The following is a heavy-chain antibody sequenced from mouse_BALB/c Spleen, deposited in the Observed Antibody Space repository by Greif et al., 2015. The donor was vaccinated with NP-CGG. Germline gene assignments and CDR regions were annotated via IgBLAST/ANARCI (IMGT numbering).Heavy chain of an antibody. CDR1: GYTFTSYW. J-gene: IGHJ3*01. Sequence: LKQSGSELVRPGASVKLSCKASGYTFTSYWMHWVKQRPGQGLEWIGNIYPGSGSTNYDEKFKSKATLTVDTSSSTAYMQLSSLTSEDSAVYYCTRSAYWGQGTLVTVSA. CDR3: TRSAY. V-gene: IGHV1S22*01. CDR2: IYPGSGST.